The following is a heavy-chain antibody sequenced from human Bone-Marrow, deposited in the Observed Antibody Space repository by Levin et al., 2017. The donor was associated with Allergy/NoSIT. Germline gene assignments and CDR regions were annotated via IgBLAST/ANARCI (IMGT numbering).Heavy chain of an antibody. CDR3: ARHLGGEAS. CDR1: GFTFSAYS. J-gene: IGHJ5*02. V-gene: IGHV3-30-3*01. CDR2: ISDDGNTK. D-gene: IGHD1-26*01. Sequence: GESLKISCAASGFTFSAYSMHWVRQAPGKGLEWVALISDDGNTKYYADSVKGRFTVSRDNSKNTFFLQMNSLRPEDTAVYYCARHLGGEASWGQGTLVTVAP.